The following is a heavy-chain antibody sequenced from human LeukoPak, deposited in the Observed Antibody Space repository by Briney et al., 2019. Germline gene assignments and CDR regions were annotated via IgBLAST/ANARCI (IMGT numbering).Heavy chain of an antibody. Sequence: SGTLSLTCTVSGGSISSNSYYWGWIRQPPGKGLEWIGSIYYSGSTYYNPSLKSRVTISVDTSKNQFSLKLSSVTAADTAVYYCARERTYCGGDCYWSYYYYMDVWGKGTTVTVSS. V-gene: IGHV4-39*07. J-gene: IGHJ6*03. CDR3: ARERTYCGGDCYWSYYYYMDV. CDR2: IYYSGST. D-gene: IGHD2-21*02. CDR1: GGSISSNSYY.